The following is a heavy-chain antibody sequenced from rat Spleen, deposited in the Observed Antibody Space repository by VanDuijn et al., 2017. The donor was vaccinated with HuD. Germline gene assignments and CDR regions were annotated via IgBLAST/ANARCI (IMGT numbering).Heavy chain of an antibody. Sequence: QVQLKESGPGLVQPSQTLSLTCTVSGFSLTNYGVSWIRQPPGKGLEWMGVMWSDGDTSYNSALKSRLSISRDTSKSQVFLKMNMLQTEYTATYYCARDEGGWGQGTLVTVSS. J-gene: IGHJ3*01. D-gene: IGHD1-11*01. CDR3: ARDEGG. CDR1: GFSLTNYG. CDR2: MWSDGDT. V-gene: IGHV2-32*01.